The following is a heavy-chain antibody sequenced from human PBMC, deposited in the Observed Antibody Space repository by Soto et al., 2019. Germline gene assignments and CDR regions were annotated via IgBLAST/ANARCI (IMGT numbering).Heavy chain of an antibody. J-gene: IGHJ4*02. CDR3: ARHHCGYRNVLDY. D-gene: IGHD5-12*01. V-gene: IGHV4-59*08. CDR2: VRFTGTT. Sequence: QVQLQESGPGLVKPSETLSLTCTVSPGSVSGYYWSWIRQPPGKAPEWIGYVRFTGTTKYNPSLNHRVTISVDASKIQFSLSLSSVTAVDTAVYYCARHHCGYRNVLDYWGQGTLVTVSS. CDR1: PGSVSGYY.